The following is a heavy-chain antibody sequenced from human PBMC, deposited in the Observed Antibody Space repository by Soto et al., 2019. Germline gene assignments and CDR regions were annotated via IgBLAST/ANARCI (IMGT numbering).Heavy chain of an antibody. J-gene: IGHJ4*02. CDR2: ISYDGSNK. V-gene: IGHV3-30*03. CDR3: ARGWGGFDY. D-gene: IGHD3-16*01. CDR1: GFTFSSYG. Sequence: QVQLVESGGGMVQPGRSLRLSCAASGFTFSSYGMHWVRQAPGKGLEWVAVISYDGSNKYYADSVKGRFTISRDNSKNTLYLQMNSLRAEDTAVYYCARGWGGFDYWGQGTLVTVSS.